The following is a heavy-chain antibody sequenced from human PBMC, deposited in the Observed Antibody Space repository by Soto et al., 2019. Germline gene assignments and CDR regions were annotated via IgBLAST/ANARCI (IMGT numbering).Heavy chain of an antibody. CDR1: GGSFSGYY. D-gene: IGHD2-15*01. CDR3: ARVGYDCSGGSCYDKTFDY. J-gene: IGHJ4*02. Sequence: SETLSLTCAVYGGSFSGYYWSWIRQPPGKGLEWIGEINHSGSTNYNPSLKSRVTISVDTSKNQFSLKLSSVTAADTAVYYCARVGYDCSGGSCYDKTFDYWGQGTLVTVSS. CDR2: INHSGST. V-gene: IGHV4-34*01.